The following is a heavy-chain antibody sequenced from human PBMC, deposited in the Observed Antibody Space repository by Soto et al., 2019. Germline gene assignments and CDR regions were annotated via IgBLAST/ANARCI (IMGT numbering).Heavy chain of an antibody. CDR2: IYYSGST. CDR3: ARVRHGSGSPYP. J-gene: IGHJ5*02. V-gene: IGHV4-31*03. D-gene: IGHD3-10*01. CDR1: GGSISSGGYY. Sequence: SETLSLTCTVSGGSISSGGYYWSWIRQHPGKGLEWIGYIYYSGSTYYNPSLKSRVTISVDTSKNQFSLKLSSVTAADTAVYYCARVRHGSGSPYPWGQGTLVTVSS.